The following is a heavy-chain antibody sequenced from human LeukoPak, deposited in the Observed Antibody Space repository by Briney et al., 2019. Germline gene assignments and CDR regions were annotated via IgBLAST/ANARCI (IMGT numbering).Heavy chain of an antibody. CDR3: ASSSSSWPYYFDY. Sequence: GGSLRLSCAASGFTFSSYAMHWVRQAPGKGLEWVAVISYDGSNKYYADSVKGRFTISRDNSKNTLYLQMNSLRAEDTAVYYCASSSSSWPYYFDYWGQGTLVTVSS. CDR1: GFTFSSYA. D-gene: IGHD6-13*01. V-gene: IGHV3-30-3*01. J-gene: IGHJ4*02. CDR2: ISYDGSNK.